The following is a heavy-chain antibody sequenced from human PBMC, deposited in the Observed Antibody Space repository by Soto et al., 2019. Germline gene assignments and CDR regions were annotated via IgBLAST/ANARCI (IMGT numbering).Heavy chain of an antibody. CDR2: IKSKTDGGTT. J-gene: IGHJ4*02. CDR1: GFTFSNAW. CDR3: ATKADYYDSSGYYYGDY. D-gene: IGHD3-22*01. Sequence: GGSLRLSCAASGFTFSNAWMSWVRQAPGKGLEWVGRIKSKTDGGTTDYAAPVKGRFTISRDDSNNTLYLQRNSLKTEDAAVYYCATKADYYDSSGYYYGDYWGQGTRVTVSS. V-gene: IGHV3-15*01.